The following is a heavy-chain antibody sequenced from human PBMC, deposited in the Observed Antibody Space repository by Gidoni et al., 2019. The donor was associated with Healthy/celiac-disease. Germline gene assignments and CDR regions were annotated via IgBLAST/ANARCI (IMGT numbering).Heavy chain of an antibody. Sequence: VQVLESGGGLVQPGGSLSLSCPASGFTFSRYAVRWGRQAPGKGMGCDSAISGSGGRTYYSDAVKGRFTISRDNTKNTLYLQMNSLRDEDTVVYYWAKEAGSGWHFDYWGQGTLVTVSS. J-gene: IGHJ4*02. V-gene: IGHV3-23*01. CDR2: ISGSGGRT. CDR1: GFTFSRYA. CDR3: AKEAGSGWHFDY. D-gene: IGHD6-19*01.